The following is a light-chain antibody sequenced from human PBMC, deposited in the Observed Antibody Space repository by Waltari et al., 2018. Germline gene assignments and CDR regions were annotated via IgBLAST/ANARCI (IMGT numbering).Light chain of an antibody. CDR1: HDISSW. CDR2: SAS. Sequence: DIQMTQSPSSVSASVGERVTIHCRARHDISSWLAWYQKKPGKAPKLLIYSASALQSGVPSRFSGSGSGTDFTLTINRLQSEDFATYYCQQGNSFPPTFGQGTKVEIK. CDR3: QQGNSFPPT. J-gene: IGKJ1*01. V-gene: IGKV1-12*01.